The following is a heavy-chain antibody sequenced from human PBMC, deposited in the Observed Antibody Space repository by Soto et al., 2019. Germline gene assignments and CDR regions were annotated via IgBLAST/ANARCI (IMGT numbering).Heavy chain of an antibody. CDR3: ARSRITGTTWSFDY. J-gene: IGHJ4*02. V-gene: IGHV5-51*01. CDR2: IYPGDSDT. Sequence: PGESLKISCKVSGYSFVNYWIGWVRQMPGKGLEWMGIIYPGDSDTRYSPSFRGQVTISVDKSTSTAYLQWSSLKASDTAMYYCARSRITGTTWSFDYWGQGAQVTVSS. CDR1: GYSFVNYW. D-gene: IGHD1-20*01.